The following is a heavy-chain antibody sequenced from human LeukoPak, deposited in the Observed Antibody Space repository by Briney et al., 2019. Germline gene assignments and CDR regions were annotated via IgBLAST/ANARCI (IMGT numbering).Heavy chain of an antibody. Sequence: SETLSLTCAVSGYSISSGYYWGWIRQPAGKGLEWIGRIYTSGSTNYNPSLKSRVTMSVDTSKNQFSLKLSSVTAADTAVYYCARDQDCSSTSCYFLDNYYYYYMDVWGKGTTVTVSS. D-gene: IGHD2-2*01. CDR3: ARDQDCSSTSCYFLDNYYYYYMDV. V-gene: IGHV4-4*07. CDR2: IYTSGST. CDR1: GYSISSGYY. J-gene: IGHJ6*03.